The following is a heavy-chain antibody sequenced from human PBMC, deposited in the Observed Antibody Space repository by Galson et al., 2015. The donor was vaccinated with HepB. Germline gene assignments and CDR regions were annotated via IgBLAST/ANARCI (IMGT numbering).Heavy chain of an antibody. V-gene: IGHV1-18*01. CDR2: ISAYNGNT. CDR1: GYTFTSYG. D-gene: IGHD2-2*01. Sequence: SVKVSCKASGYTFTSYGISWVRQAPGQGLEWMGWISAYNGNTNYAQKLQGRVTMTTDTSTSTAYMELRSLRSDDTAVYYCARESCSSTSCYVNGSSSFDYWGQGTLVTVSS. J-gene: IGHJ4*02. CDR3: ARESCSSTSCYVNGSSSFDY.